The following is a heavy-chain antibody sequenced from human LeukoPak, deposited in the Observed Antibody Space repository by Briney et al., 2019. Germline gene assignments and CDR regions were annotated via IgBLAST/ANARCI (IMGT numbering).Heavy chain of an antibody. CDR3: ARGRNKYPKKTGLDY. J-gene: IGHJ4*02. V-gene: IGHV4-34*01. Sequence: PSETLSLTCAVYGESFSGYYWSWIRQPPGKGLDWIGVINHSGSTNYNPSLKSRVTISVDTSKNQFSLKLSSVTAADTAVYYCARGRNKYPKKTGLDYWGQGTLVTVSS. D-gene: IGHD7-27*01. CDR2: INHSGST. CDR1: GESFSGYY.